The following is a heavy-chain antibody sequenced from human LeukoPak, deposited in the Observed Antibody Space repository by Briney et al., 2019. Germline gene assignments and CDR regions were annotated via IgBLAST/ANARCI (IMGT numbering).Heavy chain of an antibody. Sequence: GASVSVSCTASGGTFSSYAISWVRQAPGQGLEWMGGIIPIFGTANYAQKFQGRVTITADESTSTAYMELSSLRSEDTAVYYCARDRANCGGDCYSGWFDPWGQGTLVTVSS. V-gene: IGHV1-69*13. CDR2: IIPIFGTA. D-gene: IGHD2-21*02. CDR3: ARDRANCGGDCYSGWFDP. CDR1: GGTFSSYA. J-gene: IGHJ5*02.